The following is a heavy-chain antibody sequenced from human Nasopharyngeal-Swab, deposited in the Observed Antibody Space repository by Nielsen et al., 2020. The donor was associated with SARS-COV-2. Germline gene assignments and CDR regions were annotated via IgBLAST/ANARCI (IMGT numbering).Heavy chain of an antibody. CDR1: GFTFSSYS. CDR3: ASQGGYDFWRGYSSFDY. V-gene: IGHV3-48*02. Sequence: GGSLRLSCAASGFTFSSYSMTWVRQAPGKGLEWVSYISSSSSTIYYADSVKGRFTISRDNAKNSLYLQMNSLRDEDTAVYYCASQGGYDFWRGYSSFDYWGQGTLVTVSS. J-gene: IGHJ4*02. CDR2: ISSSSSTI. D-gene: IGHD3-3*01.